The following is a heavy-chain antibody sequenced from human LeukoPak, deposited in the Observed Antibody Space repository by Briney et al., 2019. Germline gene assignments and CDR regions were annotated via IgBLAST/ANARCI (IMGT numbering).Heavy chain of an antibody. V-gene: IGHV3-53*01. CDR3: ARGSHHSYYTDV. Sequence: SGGSLRLSCAASGFTVSSNYMNWVRQAPGKGLEWVSVIYSGGSTYYADSVKGRFTISRDNSKNMLYLQMNSLSAEDTAVYYCARGSHHSYYTDVWGKGTTVTVSS. CDR1: GFTVSSNY. J-gene: IGHJ6*03. CDR2: IYSGGST.